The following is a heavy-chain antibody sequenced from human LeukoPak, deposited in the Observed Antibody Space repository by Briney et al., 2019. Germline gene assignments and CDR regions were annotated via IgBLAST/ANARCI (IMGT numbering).Heavy chain of an antibody. Sequence: GGSLRLSCAASGFTFSSYSMNWVRQAPGKGLEWVSYNSSSSSTIYYADSVKGRFTISRDNAKNSLYLQMNSLRAEDTAVYYCARDLNSDFWSGYHPTYFDYWGQGTLVTVSS. D-gene: IGHD3-3*01. CDR3: ARDLNSDFWSGYHPTYFDY. V-gene: IGHV3-48*01. CDR2: NSSSSSTI. CDR1: GFTFSSYS. J-gene: IGHJ4*02.